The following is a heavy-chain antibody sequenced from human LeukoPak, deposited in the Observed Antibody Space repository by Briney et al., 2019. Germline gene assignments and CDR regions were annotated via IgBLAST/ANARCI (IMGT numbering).Heavy chain of an antibody. V-gene: IGHV1-24*01. D-gene: IGHD2-2*01. CDR3: ATFSSIVVVPAAPFDY. CDR2: FDPEDGET. CDR1: GYILTELS. Sequence: ASVKVSCKVSGYILTELSMHWVRQAPGKGLEWMGGFDPEDGETIYAQKFQGRVTMTEDTSTDTAYMELSSLRSEDTAVYYCATFSSIVVVPAAPFDYWGQGTLVTVSS. J-gene: IGHJ4*02.